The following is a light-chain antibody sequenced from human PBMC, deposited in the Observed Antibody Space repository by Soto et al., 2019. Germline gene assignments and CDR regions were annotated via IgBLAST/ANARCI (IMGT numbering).Light chain of an antibody. V-gene: IGKV3-20*01. J-gene: IGKJ2*01. CDR1: QSIGGNY. Sequence: EIVFTQAPGTLSLSPGETAALCCRASQSIGGNYLAWYQQKPGQAPRLLIYGASTRATGIPDRFSGSGSGSGFTLTISRLEAEDSAVYYCQQYGDSPYTFGQGTKVDIK. CDR3: QQYGDSPYT. CDR2: GAS.